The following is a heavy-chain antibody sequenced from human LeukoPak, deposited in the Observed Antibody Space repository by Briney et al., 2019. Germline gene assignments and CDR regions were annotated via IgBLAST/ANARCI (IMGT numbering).Heavy chain of an antibody. Sequence: SETLSLTCTVSGGSISSYYWSWIRQPPGKGLEWIWDIYHSGSTNYNPSLKSRVTISVDTSKNPFSLILSSVTAADTAVYYCAREFDYGDYPYAFDIWGQGTMVTVSS. CDR3: AREFDYGDYPYAFDI. CDR2: IYHSGST. V-gene: IGHV4-59*01. D-gene: IGHD4-17*01. J-gene: IGHJ3*02. CDR1: GGSISSYY.